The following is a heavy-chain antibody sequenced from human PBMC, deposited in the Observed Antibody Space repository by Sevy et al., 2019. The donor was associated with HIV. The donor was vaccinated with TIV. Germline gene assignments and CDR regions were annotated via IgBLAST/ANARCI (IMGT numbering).Heavy chain of an antibody. V-gene: IGHV3-23*01. CDR1: GFTFSSYA. CDR2: ISGSGGST. Sequence: GGSLRLSGAASGFTFSSYAMSWVRQAPGKGLEWVSAISGSGGSTYYADSVKGRFTISRDNSKNTLYLQMNSLRAEDTAVYYCAKVLSTVVRIRAAFDLWGHGTMVTVSS. CDR3: AKVLSTVVRIRAAFDL. D-gene: IGHD4-17*01. J-gene: IGHJ3*01.